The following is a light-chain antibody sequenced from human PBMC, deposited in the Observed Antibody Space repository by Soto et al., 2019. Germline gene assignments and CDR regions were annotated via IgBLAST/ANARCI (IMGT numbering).Light chain of an antibody. CDR2: AAS. Sequence: IQLTQSPSSLSASVGDRVTITCRASQGISSYLAWYQQKPGKAPKLLIYAASTLQSGVPSSFSGSVCGTDFTLNISSLQPEDFATYYCQQLNTYPRTFGQGTKLEIK. CDR3: QQLNTYPRT. V-gene: IGKV1-9*01. J-gene: IGKJ2*02. CDR1: QGISSY.